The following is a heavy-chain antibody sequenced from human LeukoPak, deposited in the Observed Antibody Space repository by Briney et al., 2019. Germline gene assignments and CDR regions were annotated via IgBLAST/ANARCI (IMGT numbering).Heavy chain of an antibody. CDR3: ARGQNWNDAFDY. D-gene: IGHD1-1*01. V-gene: IGHV1-69*13. CDR1: GYTLTSYY. Sequence: SVKVSCKASGYTLTSYYLHWVRQAPGQGLEWMGGIIPIFGTANYAQKFQGRVTITADESTSTAYMELSSLRSEDTAVYYCARGQNWNDAFDYWGQGTLVTVSS. CDR2: IIPIFGTA. J-gene: IGHJ4*02.